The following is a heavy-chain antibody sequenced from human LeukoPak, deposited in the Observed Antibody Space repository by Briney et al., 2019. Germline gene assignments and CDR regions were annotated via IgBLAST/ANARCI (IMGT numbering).Heavy chain of an antibody. J-gene: IGHJ4*02. Sequence: PSETLSLTCTVSDYSISSGYGYYWGWIRQPPGKGLEWIGNIYHSGITYYNHFNSSLKSRVTISIDTSKNQFSLKLSSVTAADTAVYYCARGRRGSSGYDDEGIQAVLFKKKQYYFDYWGQGTLVTVSS. CDR1: DYSISSGYGYY. V-gene: IGHV4-38-2*02. CDR3: ARGRRGSSGYDDEGIQAVLFKKKQYYFDY. CDR2: IYHSGIT. D-gene: IGHD5-12*01.